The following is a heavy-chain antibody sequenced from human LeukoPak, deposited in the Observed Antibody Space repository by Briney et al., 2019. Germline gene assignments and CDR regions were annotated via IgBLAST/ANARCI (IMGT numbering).Heavy chain of an antibody. CDR3: ARDLGVIVHPSDY. Sequence: PGGSLRLSCAASGFTFSSYSMNWVRQAPGQGLEWVSSISSSSGYIWYVDSVKGRFTISRDNAKNSPYLQMNSLRAEDTAVYYCARDLGVIVHPSDYWGQGTLVTVSS. D-gene: IGHD3-16*02. V-gene: IGHV3-21*01. CDR2: ISSSSGYI. CDR1: GFTFSSYS. J-gene: IGHJ4*02.